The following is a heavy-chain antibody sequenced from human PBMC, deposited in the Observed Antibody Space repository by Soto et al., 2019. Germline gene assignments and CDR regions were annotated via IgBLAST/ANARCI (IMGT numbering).Heavy chain of an antibody. CDR2: INPDSGGT. V-gene: IGHV1-2*02. Sequence: GASVKVSCKASGYSFTGYYMHWVRQAPGQGLEWMGCINPDSGGTKYAQKFQGRVTMTRDTSISTSYMELSRLTSDDTAVYYCARLIAWSCTLPTCYDSWGQGTLVTVSS. CDR1: GYSFTGYY. J-gene: IGHJ4*02. CDR3: ARLIAWSCTLPTCYDS. D-gene: IGHD2-8*01.